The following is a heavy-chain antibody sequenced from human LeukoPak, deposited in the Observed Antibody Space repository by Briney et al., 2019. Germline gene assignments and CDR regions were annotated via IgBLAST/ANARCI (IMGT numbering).Heavy chain of an antibody. CDR2: ISSSDSTI. Sequence: GGSLRLSCAASGFTFSRYEMHWVRHAPGKGLERVSYISSSDSTIHYAESVKGRFTISRDTAKTSLYLQMNSLRAEDTVVYYCARDKGSLNDVCFDSWGQGKLVTVSS. J-gene: IGHJ4*02. V-gene: IGHV3-48*03. D-gene: IGHD1-1*01. CDR3: ARDKGSLNDVCFDS. CDR1: GFTFSRYE.